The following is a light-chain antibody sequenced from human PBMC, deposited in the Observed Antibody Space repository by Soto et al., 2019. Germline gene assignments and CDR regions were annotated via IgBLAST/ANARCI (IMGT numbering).Light chain of an antibody. Sequence: QSVLTQPPSASGTPGQRVTISCSGSSSNIGSNYVYWYQQLPGTAPKLLIYRNNQRPSGVPDRFSGSKSGTSASLAISGLRSEDEADYYCAAWDDSLSGLYVFG. CDR3: AAWDDSLSGLYV. CDR1: SSNIGSNY. V-gene: IGLV1-47*01. CDR2: RNN. J-gene: IGLJ1*01.